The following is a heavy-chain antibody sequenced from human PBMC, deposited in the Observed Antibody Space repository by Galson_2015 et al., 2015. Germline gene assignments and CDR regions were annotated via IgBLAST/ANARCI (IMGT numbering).Heavy chain of an antibody. V-gene: IGHV1-8*01. Sequence: SVKVSCKASGYTFTSYDINWVRQATGQGLEWMGWMNPNSGNTGYAQKFQGRVTMTRNTPISTAYMELSSLRSEDTAVYYCARGYHGDYAFYYYYYMDVWGKGTTVTVSS. J-gene: IGHJ6*03. CDR2: MNPNSGNT. D-gene: IGHD4-17*01. CDR1: GYTFTSYD. CDR3: ARGYHGDYAFYYYYYMDV.